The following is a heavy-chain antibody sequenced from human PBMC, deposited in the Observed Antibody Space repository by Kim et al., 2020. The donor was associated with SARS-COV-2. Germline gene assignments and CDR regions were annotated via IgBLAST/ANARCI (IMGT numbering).Heavy chain of an antibody. J-gene: IGHJ6*02. CDR3: ANSVGEYYYYYGLDV. CDR2: ISGSGGST. Sequence: GGSLRLSCDASGFIFMDYAMTWVRQAPGKGLEWVAAISGSGGSTDYVDAVKGRVNISRDTAKETVYLQMSSLRAEDTAVYVCANSVGEYYYYYGLDVWGQGTTVRVSS. D-gene: IGHD3-10*01. V-gene: IGHV3-23*01. CDR1: GFIFMDYA.